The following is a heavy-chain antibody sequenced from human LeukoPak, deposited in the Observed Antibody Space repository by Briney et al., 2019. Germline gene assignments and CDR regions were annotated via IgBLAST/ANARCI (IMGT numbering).Heavy chain of an antibody. CDR2: IIPIFGTA. D-gene: IGHD3-3*01. V-gene: IGHV1-69*13. CDR1: GGTFSSYA. Sequence: SVKVSRKASGGTFSSYAISWVRQAPGQGLEWMGGIIPIFGTADYAQKFQGRVTITADESTSTAYMELSSLRSEDTAVYYCARGAEYYDFWSGPFDYWGQGTLVTVSS. J-gene: IGHJ4*02. CDR3: ARGAEYYDFWSGPFDY.